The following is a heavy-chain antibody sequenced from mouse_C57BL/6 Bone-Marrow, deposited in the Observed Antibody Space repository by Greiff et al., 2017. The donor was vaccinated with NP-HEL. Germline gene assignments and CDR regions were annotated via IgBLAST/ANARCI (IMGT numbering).Heavy chain of an antibody. CDR1: GFTFSDYG. Sequence: EVMLVESGGGLVKPGGSLKLSCAASGFTFSDYGMHWVRQAPEKGLEWVAYISSGSSTIYYADTVKGRFTISRDNAKNTLFLQMTILRSEDTAMYYCAMRGYYGQYYFDYWGQGTTLTVSS. CDR2: ISSGSSTI. V-gene: IGHV5-17*01. D-gene: IGHD1-1*01. J-gene: IGHJ2*01. CDR3: AMRGYYGQYYFDY.